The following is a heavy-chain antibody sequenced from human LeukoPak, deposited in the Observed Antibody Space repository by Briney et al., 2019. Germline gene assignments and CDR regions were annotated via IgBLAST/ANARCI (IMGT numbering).Heavy chain of an antibody. D-gene: IGHD1-26*01. Sequence: GGSLRLSCAASEFTFSSYAMHWVRQAPGKGLEWVSVISGSGGSTYYADSVKGRFTISRDKSKNTLYLQLNSLRAEDTAVYYCAKATQIVGATSSFDYWGQGTLVTVSS. CDR3: AKATQIVGATSSFDY. CDR2: ISGSGGST. V-gene: IGHV3-23*01. CDR1: EFTFSSYA. J-gene: IGHJ4*02.